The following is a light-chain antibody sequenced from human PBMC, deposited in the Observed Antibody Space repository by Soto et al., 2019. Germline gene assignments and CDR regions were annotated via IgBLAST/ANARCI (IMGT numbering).Light chain of an antibody. Sequence: SYELTQALSVSVAPGQRARITCAGNKLADKSVHWYQQKPGQAPGLVVYDDRDRPSGVPERFSGTNSDNVAALTIFRVEAGAEADYLCQVWDSDSDHWVFGGGTKLTVL. CDR2: DDR. CDR1: KLADKS. J-gene: IGLJ3*02. CDR3: QVWDSDSDHWV. V-gene: IGLV3-21*02.